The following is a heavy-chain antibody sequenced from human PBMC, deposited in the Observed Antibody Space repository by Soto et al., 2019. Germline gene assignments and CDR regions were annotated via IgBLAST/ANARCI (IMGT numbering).Heavy chain of an antibody. CDR3: AGGYYYDSRGCAH. Sequence: SVKVSCKASGGTFSSYAISWVRQAPGQGLEWMGGIIPIFGTANYAQKFQGRVTITADESTSTAYMELNSLRCEDTAVYYCAGGYYYDSRGCAHWGQVSLVTVS. CDR1: GGTFSSYA. J-gene: IGHJ4*02. D-gene: IGHD3-22*01. CDR2: IIPIFGTA. V-gene: IGHV1-69*13.